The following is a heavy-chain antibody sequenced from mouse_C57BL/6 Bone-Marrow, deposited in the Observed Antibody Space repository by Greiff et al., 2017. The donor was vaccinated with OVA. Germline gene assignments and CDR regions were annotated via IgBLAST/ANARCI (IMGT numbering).Heavy chain of an antibody. CDR1: GFSLTSYG. J-gene: IGHJ4*01. CDR3: AKQGRLYAMDY. CDR2: IWGGGIT. V-gene: IGHV2-9*01. Sequence: VQLVESGPGLVAPSQSLSITCTVSGFSLTSYGVDWVRQPPGKGLEWLGVIWGGGITNYNSALMSRLSISKDNSKSEVCLKMNSLQTNDTAMDYCAKQGRLYAMDYWGQGTSVTVSS.